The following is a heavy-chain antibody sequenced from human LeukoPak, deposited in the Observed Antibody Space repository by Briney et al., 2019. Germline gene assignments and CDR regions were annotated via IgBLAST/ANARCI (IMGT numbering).Heavy chain of an antibody. D-gene: IGHD3-10*01. Sequence: GGSLRLSCTGSGFTFRSYWMSWVRQAPGKGLEWVANIKEDGSEEYYVDSVKGRFTISRDNAKSSLYLHMNSLRAEDTAVYYCARVGITLVRGAADFDYWGQGTRVTVSS. CDR1: GFTFRSYW. J-gene: IGHJ4*02. V-gene: IGHV3-7*01. CDR3: ARVGITLVRGAADFDY. CDR2: IKEDGSEE.